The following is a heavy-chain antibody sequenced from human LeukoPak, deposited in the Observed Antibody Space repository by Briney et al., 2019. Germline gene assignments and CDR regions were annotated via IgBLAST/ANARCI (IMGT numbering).Heavy chain of an antibody. CDR2: ISIFDGKT. CDR3: AKTHKRGYAGPETDWFDP. V-gene: IGHV1-18*01. J-gene: IGHJ5*02. CDR1: GYTFSTNG. D-gene: IGHD5-18*01. Sequence: ASVKVSCKASGYTFSTNGITWVRQAPGQGLEWMGWISIFDGKTDYAQKFQGRVTMTRDTSISTAYMELSRLRSDDTAVYYCAKTHKRGYAGPETDWFDPWGQGTLVTVSS.